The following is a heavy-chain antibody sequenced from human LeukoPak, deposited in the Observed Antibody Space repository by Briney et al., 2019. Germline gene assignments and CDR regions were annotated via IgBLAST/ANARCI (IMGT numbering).Heavy chain of an antibody. V-gene: IGHV2-5*02. CDR3: AQWRRNWFDP. D-gene: IGHD3-3*01. CDR2: IYWDDDK. CDR1: GFSLSTSGVG. Sequence: SGPTLVKPTQTLTLTGTFSGFSLSTSGVGVGWIRQPPGKALEWLALIYWDDDKRYSPSLKSRLIITEDTSKNQVVLTMTNMDPVDTATYYCAQWRRNWFDPWGQGTLVTVSS. J-gene: IGHJ5*02.